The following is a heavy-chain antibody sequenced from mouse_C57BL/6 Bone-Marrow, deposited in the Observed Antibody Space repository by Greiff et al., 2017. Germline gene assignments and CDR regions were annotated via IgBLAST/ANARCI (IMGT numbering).Heavy chain of an antibody. Sequence: VQLQQPGTELVKPGASVKVSCKASGYTFTSYWMHSVKQRPGQGLEWIGRIHPSDSDTNYNQKFKGKATLTVDKSSSTAYMQLSSLTSEDSAVYYCAIDSRRDWYFDVWGTGTTVTVSS. CDR3: AIDSRRDWYFDV. CDR1: GYTFTSYW. V-gene: IGHV1-74*01. CDR2: IHPSDSDT. J-gene: IGHJ1*03.